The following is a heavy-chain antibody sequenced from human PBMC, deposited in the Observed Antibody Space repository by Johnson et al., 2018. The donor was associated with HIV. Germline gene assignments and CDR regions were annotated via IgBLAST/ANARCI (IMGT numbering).Heavy chain of an antibody. D-gene: IGHD6-13*01. J-gene: IGHJ3*02. CDR1: GFTFDDYG. CDR2: INWNGGST. Sequence: EVHLVESGGGLVQPGGSLRLSCAASGFTFDDYGMSWVRQAPGKGLEWVSGINWNGGSTGYADSVKGRFPISRDNAKNSLYLQMNSLRAEDTAVYYCARLGSSSWYGDDAFDIWGQGTMVTVSS. V-gene: IGHV3-20*04. CDR3: ARLGSSSWYGDDAFDI.